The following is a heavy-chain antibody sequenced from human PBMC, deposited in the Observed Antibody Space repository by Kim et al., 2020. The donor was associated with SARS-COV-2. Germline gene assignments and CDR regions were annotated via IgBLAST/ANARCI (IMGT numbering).Heavy chain of an antibody. CDR3: ARDYDSSGYHYYYGMDV. Sequence: SVKVSCKASGGTFSSYAISWVRQAPGQGLEWMGRIIPILGIANYAQKFRGRVTITADKSTSTAYMELSSLRSEDTAVYYCARDYDSSGYHYYYGMDVWG. D-gene: IGHD3-22*01. J-gene: IGHJ6*02. CDR1: GGTFSSYA. CDR2: IIPILGIA. V-gene: IGHV1-69*04.